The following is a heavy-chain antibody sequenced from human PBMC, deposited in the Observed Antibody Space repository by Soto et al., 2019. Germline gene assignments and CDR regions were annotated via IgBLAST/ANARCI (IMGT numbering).Heavy chain of an antibody. J-gene: IGHJ5*02. CDR1: GASIRGFY. CDR3: VRDGKKTLRDWFDP. Sequence: SETLSLTCTVSGASIRGFYWSWIRKSAGKGLEGIGRIYATGTTDYNPSLKSRVMMSVDTSKKQFSLKLRSVTAADTAVYYCVRDGKKTLRDWFDPWGQGISVTVSS. CDR2: IYATGTT. D-gene: IGHD1-1*01. V-gene: IGHV4-4*07.